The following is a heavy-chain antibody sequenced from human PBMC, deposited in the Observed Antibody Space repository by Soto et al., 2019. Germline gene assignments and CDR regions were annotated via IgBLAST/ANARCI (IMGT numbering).Heavy chain of an antibody. D-gene: IGHD2-2*01. Sequence: QVQLVQSGAEVKKPGSSVKVSCKASGGTFSRYAISWVRQAPGQGLQWMGGIIPIFGTANYAQKFQDRVTITADEFTSTAYMELSSLRSEDTAVYYCARDREDIVVVRAADWGQGTLVTVSS. J-gene: IGHJ4*02. CDR3: ARDREDIVVVRAAD. V-gene: IGHV1-69*01. CDR2: IIPIFGTA. CDR1: GGTFSRYA.